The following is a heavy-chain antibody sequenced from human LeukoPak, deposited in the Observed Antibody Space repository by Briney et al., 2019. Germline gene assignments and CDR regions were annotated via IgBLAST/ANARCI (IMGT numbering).Heavy chain of an antibody. J-gene: IGHJ3*02. Sequence: GGSLRLSCAASGFTVSSNFMSWVRQAPGKGLEWVSVIYSGGNTYYADYVKGRFTISRDNSKNTLYLQMNSPRAEETAVYHCARDRLQPLGAFDIWGQGTMVTVSS. CDR3: ARDRLQPLGAFDI. CDR2: IYSGGNT. D-gene: IGHD3-16*01. CDR1: GFTVSSNF. V-gene: IGHV3-66*01.